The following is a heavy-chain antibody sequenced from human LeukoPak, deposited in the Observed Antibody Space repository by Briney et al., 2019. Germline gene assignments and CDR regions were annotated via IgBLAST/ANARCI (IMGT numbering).Heavy chain of an antibody. J-gene: IGHJ3*02. Sequence: SETLSLTCTVSGGSTSSGDYYWSWIRQPPGKGLEWIGYIYYSGSTYYNPSLKSRVTISVDTSKNQFSLKLSSVTAADTAVYYCVRSVVVTAKSGAYAFDIWGQGTMVTVSS. CDR1: GGSTSSGDYY. CDR2: IYYSGST. D-gene: IGHD2-21*02. V-gene: IGHV4-30-4*01. CDR3: VRSVVVTAKSGAYAFDI.